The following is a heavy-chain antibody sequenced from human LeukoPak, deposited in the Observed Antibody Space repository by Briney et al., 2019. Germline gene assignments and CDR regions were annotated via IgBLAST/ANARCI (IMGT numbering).Heavy chain of an antibody. CDR1: GFTFSSYE. V-gene: IGHV3-48*03. Sequence: GGSLRLSCAASGFTFSSYEMNWVRQAPGKGLEWVSSISRGGSPIYYADSVKGRFTTSRDNAKKSLFLQMNSLRAEDTAVYYCAELGITMIGGVWGKGTTVTISS. J-gene: IGHJ6*04. CDR2: ISRGGSPI. D-gene: IGHD3-10*02. CDR3: AELGITMIGGV.